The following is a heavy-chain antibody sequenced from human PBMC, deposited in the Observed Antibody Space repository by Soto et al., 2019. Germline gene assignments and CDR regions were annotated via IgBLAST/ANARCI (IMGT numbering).Heavy chain of an antibody. Sequence: SETLSLTCTVSGGSISSYYWSWIRQPPGKGLEWIWYIYYSGSTNYNPSLKSRVTISVDTSKNQFSLKLSSVTAADTAVYYCARGGLITMVRGVMAHWGQGTLVTVSS. V-gene: IGHV4-59*01. CDR3: ARGGLITMVRGVMAH. CDR1: GGSISSYY. CDR2: IYYSGST. J-gene: IGHJ1*01. D-gene: IGHD3-10*01.